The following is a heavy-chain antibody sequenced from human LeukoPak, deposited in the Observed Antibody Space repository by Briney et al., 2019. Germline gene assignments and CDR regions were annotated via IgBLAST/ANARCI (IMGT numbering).Heavy chain of an antibody. CDR1: GGFVSSSSSY. CDR2: IYYSGST. Sequence: SETLSLTCTVSGGFVSSSSSYWGWIRQPPGKGVEWIGSIYYSGSTHYNPSLKSRVTISVDTSKNQFSLKLGSVTAADTAVYYCASPDLSNGRLYYFDYWGQGTLVTVSS. J-gene: IGHJ4*02. CDR3: ASPDLSNGRLYYFDY. V-gene: IGHV4-39*01. D-gene: IGHD4-11*01.